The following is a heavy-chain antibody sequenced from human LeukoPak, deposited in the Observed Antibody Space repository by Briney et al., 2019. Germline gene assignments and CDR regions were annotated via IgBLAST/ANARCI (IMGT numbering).Heavy chain of an antibody. V-gene: IGHV4-39*07. J-gene: IGHJ4*02. D-gene: IGHD3-3*01. CDR1: GVSIRSSNNF. CDR2: MHNRGTA. Sequence: SETLSLTCTVSGVSIRSSNNFWGWIRQPPGEGLEWIGSMHNRGTAYYIPSLRSRVTISVDTSKNQFSLKLSSVTAADTAVYYCARANDFWSGYRKYYFDYWGQGTLVTVSS. CDR3: ARANDFWSGYRKYYFDY.